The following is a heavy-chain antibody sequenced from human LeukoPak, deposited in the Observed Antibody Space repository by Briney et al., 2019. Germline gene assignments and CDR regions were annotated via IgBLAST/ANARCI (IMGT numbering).Heavy chain of an antibody. CDR2: IYYSGST. J-gene: IGHJ3*02. V-gene: IGHV4-39*07. Sequence: SQTLSLTCTVSGGSISSSSYYWGWIRQPPGKGLEWIGSIYYSGSTYYNPSLKSRVTISVDTSKNQFSLKLSSVTAADTAVYYCARGCSGGSCYSHAFDIWGQGTMVTVSS. D-gene: IGHD2-15*01. CDR3: ARGCSGGSCYSHAFDI. CDR1: GGSISSSSYY.